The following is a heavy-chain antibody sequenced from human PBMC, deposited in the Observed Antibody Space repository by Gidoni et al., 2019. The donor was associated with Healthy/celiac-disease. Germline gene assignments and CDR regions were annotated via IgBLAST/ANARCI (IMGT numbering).Heavy chain of an antibody. D-gene: IGHD3-3*01. CDR3: ARDQDFWSGYGLGDAFDI. CDR1: GFTVSSNY. Sequence: EVQLVESGGGLVQPGGSLRLSCAASGFTVSSNYMSWVRQAPGKGLEWVSVIYSGGSTYYADSVKGRFTISRDNSKNTLYLQMNSLRAEDTAVYYCARDQDFWSGYGLGDAFDIWGQGTMVTVSS. V-gene: IGHV3-66*01. J-gene: IGHJ3*02. CDR2: IYSGGST.